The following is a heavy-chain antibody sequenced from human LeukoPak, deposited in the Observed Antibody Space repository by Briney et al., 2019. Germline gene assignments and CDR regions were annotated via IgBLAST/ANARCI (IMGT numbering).Heavy chain of an antibody. CDR3: ARVADYYLQLRYYFDY. D-gene: IGHD1-1*01. CDR1: GGTFSSYA. V-gene: IGHV1-69*13. CDR2: IIPIFGTA. Sequence: GASVKVSCKASGGTFSSYAISWVRQAPGQGLEWMGGIIPIFGTANYAQKFQGRVTITADESTSTAYMELSSLRSEDTAVYYCARVADYYLQLRYYFDYWGQGTLVTVSS. J-gene: IGHJ4*02.